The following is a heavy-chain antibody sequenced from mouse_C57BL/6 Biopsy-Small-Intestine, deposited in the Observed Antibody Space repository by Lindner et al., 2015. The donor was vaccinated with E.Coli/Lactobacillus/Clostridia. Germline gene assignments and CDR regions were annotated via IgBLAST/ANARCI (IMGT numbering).Heavy chain of an antibody. Sequence: SVKVSCKASAYTLTSNYIHWVRQAPGQGLEWLGVINPSDGSTNYAPKFQGRVTMTRDTSTSTVYMEMSSLGSEDTAVYYCARDTQYYDSRGYVSYFDYWGQGTLVTVSS. CDR3: ARDTQYYDSRGYVSYFDY. D-gene: IGHD2-4*01. J-gene: IGHJ2*01. CDR1: AYTLTSNY. V-gene: IGHV1S12*01. CDR2: INPSDGST.